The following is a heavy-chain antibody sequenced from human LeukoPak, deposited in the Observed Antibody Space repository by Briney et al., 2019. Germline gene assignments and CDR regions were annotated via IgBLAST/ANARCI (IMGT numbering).Heavy chain of an antibody. V-gene: IGHV1-69*13. D-gene: IGHD4-23*01. CDR2: IIPMFGAT. Sequence: ASVKVSFKASGGTFSTYSINWVRQAPGQGLEWVGGIIPMFGATNHALSFQGRVTFTADESTSTAYMELSSLRSEDTAVYYCARGDYGGWAEYFLHWGQGTLVIVSS. J-gene: IGHJ1*01. CDR1: GGTFSTYS. CDR3: ARGDYGGWAEYFLH.